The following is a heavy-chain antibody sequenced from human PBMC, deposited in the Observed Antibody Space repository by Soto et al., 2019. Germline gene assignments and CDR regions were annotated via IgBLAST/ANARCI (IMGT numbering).Heavy chain of an antibody. J-gene: IGHJ4*02. CDR2: IYYSGST. CDR3: ARAPLSDYGDYVFRKYFDY. Sequence: SETLSLTCTVSGGSISSGGYYWSWIRQHPGKGLEWIGYIYYSGSTYYNPSLKSRVTISVDTSKNQFSLKLSSVTAADTAVYYCARAPLSDYGDYVFRKYFDYWGQGTLVTVSS. CDR1: GGSISSGGYY. V-gene: IGHV4-31*03. D-gene: IGHD4-17*01.